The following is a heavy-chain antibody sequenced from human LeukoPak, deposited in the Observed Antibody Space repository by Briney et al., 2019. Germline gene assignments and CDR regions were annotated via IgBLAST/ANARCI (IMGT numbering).Heavy chain of an antibody. CDR3: ARDNEPSDY. D-gene: IGHD1-1*01. CDR2: ISYNGGDS. Sequence: GGTLRLSCAASGFTFSNYGVSWVRQAPGKGLEWVSAISYNGGDSYYADSVKGRFTISRDNAKNSLYLQMNSLRAEDTAVYYCARDNEPSDYWGQGTLVTVSS. V-gene: IGHV3-23*01. CDR1: GFTFSNYG. J-gene: IGHJ4*02.